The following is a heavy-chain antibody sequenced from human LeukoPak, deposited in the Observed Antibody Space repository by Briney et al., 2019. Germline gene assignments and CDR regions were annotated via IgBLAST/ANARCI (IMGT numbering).Heavy chain of an antibody. D-gene: IGHD6-19*01. CDR1: GFTFSSYW. CDR3: AKDVISVAGTPRYFDY. J-gene: IGHJ4*02. CDR2: IKQDGSEK. V-gene: IGHV3-7*01. Sequence: GGSLRLSCAASGFTFSSYWMSWVRQAPGKGLEWVAKIKQDGSEKYYVDSVKGRFTISRDNAKNSLYLQMNSLRAEDTAVYYCAKDVISVAGTPRYFDYWGQGTLVTVSS.